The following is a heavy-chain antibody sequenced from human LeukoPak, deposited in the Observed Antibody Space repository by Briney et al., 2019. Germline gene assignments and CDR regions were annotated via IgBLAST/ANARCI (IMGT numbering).Heavy chain of an antibody. CDR2: IWYDGSNK. CDR1: GFTFTSYW. J-gene: IGHJ4*02. CDR3: ARDSGSHYYFDY. V-gene: IGHV3-33*08. Sequence: PGGSLRLSCAASGFTFTSYWMNWVRQAPGKGLEWVAVIWYDGSNKYYADSVKGRFTISRDNSKNTLYLQMNSLRAEDTAVYYCARDSGSHYYFDYWGQGTLVTVSS. D-gene: IGHD1-26*01.